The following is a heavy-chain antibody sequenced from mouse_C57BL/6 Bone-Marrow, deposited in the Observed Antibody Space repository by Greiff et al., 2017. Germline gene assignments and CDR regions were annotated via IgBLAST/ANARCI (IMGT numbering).Heavy chain of an antibody. D-gene: IGHD1-1*01. CDR3: TTGVITTVVRAMDY. V-gene: IGHV14-4*01. CDR2: IDPENGDT. J-gene: IGHJ4*01. Sequence: EVQGVESGAELVRPGASVKLSCTASGFNIKDDYMHWVKQRPEQGLEWIGGIDPENGDTEYASKFQGKATITADTSSNTAYLQLSSRTSEDTAVYYCTTGVITTVVRAMDYWGQGTSVTVSS. CDR1: GFNIKDDY.